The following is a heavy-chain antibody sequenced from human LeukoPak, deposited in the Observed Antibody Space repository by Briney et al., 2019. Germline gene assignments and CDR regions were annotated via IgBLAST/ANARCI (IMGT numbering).Heavy chain of an antibody. J-gene: IGHJ4*02. D-gene: IGHD6-19*01. Sequence: PGGSLRLSCAASGFTFSSYAMSWVRQAPGKGLEWVSAISGSGGSTYYADSVKGRFTISRDNSKNTLYLPMNSLRAEDTAVYYCAKRIAVAGTPFDYWGQGTLVTVSS. CDR1: GFTFSSYA. CDR3: AKRIAVAGTPFDY. V-gene: IGHV3-23*01. CDR2: ISGSGGST.